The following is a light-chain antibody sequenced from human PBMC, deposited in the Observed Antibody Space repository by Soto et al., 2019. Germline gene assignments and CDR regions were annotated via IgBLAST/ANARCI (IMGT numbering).Light chain of an antibody. CDR3: ASYSSSRTRDV. CDR1: SSDVGGSNY. Sequence: QSALTQPASVSGSPGQSITISCTGTSSDVGGSNYVSWYQQHPGKAPKLMIYDVSNRPSGVSNRFSGSKSGNTASLTISGLQAEDEADYYCASYSSSRTRDVFGTGTKVTVL. CDR2: DVS. V-gene: IGLV2-14*03. J-gene: IGLJ1*01.